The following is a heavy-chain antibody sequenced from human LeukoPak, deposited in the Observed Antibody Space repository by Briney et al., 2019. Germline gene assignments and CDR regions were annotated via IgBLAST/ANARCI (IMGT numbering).Heavy chain of an antibody. CDR1: GYTFTSYY. J-gene: IGHJ5*02. CDR3: ARVIILGWFDP. Sequence: ASVKVSCKASGYTFTSYYMYWVRQTPGQGLEWMGIINHSSGSTSYAQKFQGRVTMTRDTSTSTVYMELSSLRSEDTAVYYCARVIILGWFDPWGQGTLVTVSS. V-gene: IGHV1-46*01. CDR2: INHSSGST. D-gene: IGHD7-27*01.